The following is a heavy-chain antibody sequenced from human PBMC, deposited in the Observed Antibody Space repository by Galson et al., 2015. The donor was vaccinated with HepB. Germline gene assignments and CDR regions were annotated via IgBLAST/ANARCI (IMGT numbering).Heavy chain of an antibody. D-gene: IGHD3-22*01. CDR1: GFTFSSYA. V-gene: IGHV3-23*01. CDR3: AKDYYDSSGYDPYYYYYGMDV. Sequence: SLRLSCAASGFTFSSYAMSWVRQAPGKGLEWVSAISGSGGSTYYADSVKGRFTISRDNSKNTLYLQMNSLRAEDTAVYYCAKDYYDSSGYDPYYYYYGMDVWGQGTTVTVSS. CDR2: ISGSGGST. J-gene: IGHJ6*02.